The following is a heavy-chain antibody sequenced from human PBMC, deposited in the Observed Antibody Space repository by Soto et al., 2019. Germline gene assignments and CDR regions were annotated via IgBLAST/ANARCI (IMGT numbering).Heavy chain of an antibody. CDR3: TTDSYITSIIVRFDY. CDR2: VKSKNDGGTT. Sequence: GVSLRLSCAACGFTFSNAWINWVRQAPGKGLEWVGRVKSKNDGGTTDFAAPVKGRFAISRDDSKNMVYLEMNSLQTEDTAIYYCTTDSYITSIIVRFDYWGHGTLVT. J-gene: IGHJ4*01. D-gene: IGHD3-22*01. CDR1: GFTFSNAW. V-gene: IGHV3-15*07.